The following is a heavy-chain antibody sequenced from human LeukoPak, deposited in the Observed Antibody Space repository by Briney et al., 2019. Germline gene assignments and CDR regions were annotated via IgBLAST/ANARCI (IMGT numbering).Heavy chain of an antibody. D-gene: IGHD1-26*01. J-gene: IGHJ3*02. CDR3: ARDREYSGSYPASFDI. CDR1: GFTFSSYS. CDR2: ISGSSSYI. V-gene: IGHV3-21*01. Sequence: GGSLRLSCAASGFTFSSYSMNWVRQAPGKGLEWVSSISGSSSYIYYADSVKGRFTISRDNAKNSLYLQMNSLRAEDTAVYYCARDREYSGSYPASFDIWGQGTMVTVSS.